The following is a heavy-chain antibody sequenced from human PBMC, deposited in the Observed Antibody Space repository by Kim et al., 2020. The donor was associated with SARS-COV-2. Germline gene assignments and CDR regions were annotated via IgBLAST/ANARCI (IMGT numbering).Heavy chain of an antibody. V-gene: IGHV2-70*11. D-gene: IGHD1-7*01. CDR3: ARLRGTGTTRSQSYRYCMDV. Sequence: SGPTLVNPTQTLTLTCTFSGFSLSTSGMCVSWIRQSPGKALEWLARIDWDDDRYYNTSLKTRLTISKDTSKNQVVLIMTNMDPVDTATYYCARLRGTGTTRSQSYRYCMDVWGKGTMVTVSS. J-gene: IGHJ6*03. CDR2: IDWDDDR. CDR1: GFSLSTSGMC.